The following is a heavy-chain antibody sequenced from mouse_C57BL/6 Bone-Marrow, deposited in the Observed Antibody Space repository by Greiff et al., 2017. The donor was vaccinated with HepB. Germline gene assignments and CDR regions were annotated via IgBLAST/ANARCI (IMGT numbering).Heavy chain of an antibody. Sequence: QVQLQQPGAELVKPGASVKMSCKASGYTFTSYWITWVKQRPGQGLEWIGDIYPGSGSTNYNEKFKSKATLTVDTSSSTAYMQLSSLTSEDSAVYYCARAHYYGRSYYAMDYWGQGTSVTVSS. CDR3: ARAHYYGRSYYAMDY. CDR1: GYTFTSYW. J-gene: IGHJ4*01. D-gene: IGHD1-1*01. V-gene: IGHV1-55*01. CDR2: IYPGSGST.